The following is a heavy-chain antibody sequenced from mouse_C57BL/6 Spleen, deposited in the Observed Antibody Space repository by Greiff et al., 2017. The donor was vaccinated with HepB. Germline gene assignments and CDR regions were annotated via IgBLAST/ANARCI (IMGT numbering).Heavy chain of an antibody. CDR2: INPYNGGT. V-gene: IGHV1-19*01. D-gene: IGHD6-2*01. Sequence: VQLQQSGPVLVKPGASVKMSCKASGYTFTDYYMNWVKQSHGKSLEWIGVINPYNGGTSYNQKFKGKATLTVDKSSSTAYMELNSLTSEDSAVYYCAISLYAMDYWGQGTSVTVSS. J-gene: IGHJ4*01. CDR1: GYTFTDYY. CDR3: AISLYAMDY.